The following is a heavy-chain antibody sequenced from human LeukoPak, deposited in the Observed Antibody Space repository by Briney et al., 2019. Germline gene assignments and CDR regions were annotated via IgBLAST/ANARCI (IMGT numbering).Heavy chain of an antibody. CDR3: ARVSSTYYYFDY. V-gene: IGHV3-23*01. D-gene: IGHD2-2*01. Sequence: LAGGSLRLSCAASGFTFSSYAMSWVRQAPGKGLEWVSLISGSGSYTYYADSVKGRFTISRDHSKKTLYLQMSSLRAEDTAVYYCARVSSTYYYFDYWGQGTLVTVSS. J-gene: IGHJ4*02. CDR1: GFTFSSYA. CDR2: ISGSGSYT.